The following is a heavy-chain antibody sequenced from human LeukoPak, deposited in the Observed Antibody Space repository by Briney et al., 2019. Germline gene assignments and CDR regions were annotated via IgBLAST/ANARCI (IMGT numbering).Heavy chain of an antibody. J-gene: IGHJ4*02. V-gene: IGHV3-21*01. CDR1: GFTFSSYS. CDR3: ARDGRYCTNGVCYTPFDY. D-gene: IGHD2-8*01. Sequence: GGSLRLSCAASGFTFSSYSMNWVRQAPGKGLEWVSSISSSSSYIYYADSVKGRFTISRDNAKNSLYLQMNSLRAEDTAVYYCARDGRYCTNGVCYTPFDYWGQGTLVTVSS. CDR2: ISSSSSYI.